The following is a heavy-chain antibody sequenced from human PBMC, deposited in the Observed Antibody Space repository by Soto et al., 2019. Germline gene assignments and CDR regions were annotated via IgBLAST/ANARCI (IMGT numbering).Heavy chain of an antibody. CDR3: ASSYPSRKSCYTGWFDT. CDR1: GYTFTSYY. J-gene: IGHJ5*02. D-gene: IGHD2-2*02. Sequence: ASVKVSCKASGYTFTSYYMHWVRQAPGQGLEWMGIINPSGGSTSYAQKFQGRVTMTRDTSTSTVYMELSSLRSEDTAVYYCASSYPSRKSCYTGWFDTWGQGTLVTVSS. V-gene: IGHV1-46*01. CDR2: INPSGGST.